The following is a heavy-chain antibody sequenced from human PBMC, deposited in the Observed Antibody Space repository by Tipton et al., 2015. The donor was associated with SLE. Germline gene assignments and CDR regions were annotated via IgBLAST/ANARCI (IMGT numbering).Heavy chain of an antibody. Sequence: TLSLTCTVSGDSISTHFWSWIRQPPGKGLEWIGYIYDGGRTKYKSSLNSRVTISVDTSKNQFSLKLTSVTAADTAIYYCARDWRYCSPTSCYFDYWGQGILVTVPS. D-gene: IGHD2-2*01. J-gene: IGHJ4*02. CDR1: GDSISTHF. CDR3: ARDWRYCSPTSCYFDY. V-gene: IGHV4-59*11. CDR2: IYDGGRT.